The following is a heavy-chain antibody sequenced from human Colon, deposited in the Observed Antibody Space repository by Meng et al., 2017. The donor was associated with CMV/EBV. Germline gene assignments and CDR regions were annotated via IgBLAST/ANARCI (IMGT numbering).Heavy chain of an antibody. Sequence: ASGYTFTDYVFPWVRQAPGQRLEWMGWINANSGDTKYSQYFQGRVTTTMDTSANTVYMDLSGLTSEDTAMYYCARDPHSGTSMRFDLWGQGTLVTVSS. V-gene: IGHV1-3*01. CDR2: INANSGDT. CDR3: ARDPHSGTSMRFDL. CDR1: GYTFTDYV. J-gene: IGHJ5*02. D-gene: IGHD6-6*01.